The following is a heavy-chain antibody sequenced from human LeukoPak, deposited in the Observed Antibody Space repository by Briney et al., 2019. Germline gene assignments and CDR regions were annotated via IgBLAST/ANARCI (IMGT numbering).Heavy chain of an antibody. CDR1: GGTFSRYA. D-gene: IGHD3-9*01. Sequence: SVKVSCKAPGGTFSRYAISWVRQAPGQGLEWMGGIIPIFGTANHAQKFQGRVTITADESTSTAYMELSSLRSEDTAVYYCARLPLTGYSRGYYYGMDVWGQGTTVTVSS. CDR2: IIPIFGTA. CDR3: ARLPLTGYSRGYYYGMDV. V-gene: IGHV1-69*01. J-gene: IGHJ6*02.